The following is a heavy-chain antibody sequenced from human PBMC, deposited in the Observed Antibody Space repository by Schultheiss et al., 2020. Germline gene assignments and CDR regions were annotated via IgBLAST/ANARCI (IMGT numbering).Heavy chain of an antibody. CDR2: IDWDGDK. CDR3: AKGVDV. J-gene: IGHJ6*02. CDR1: GFSLSTSGMC. V-gene: IGHV2-70*17. Sequence: SGPTLVKPTQTLTLTCTFSGFSLSTSGMCVSWLRQPPGKALEWLARIDWDGDKFYSPSLKTRLTISKDNSKGQVVLIMTNMDPVDTGTYYCAKGVDVWGPGTTVTVAS.